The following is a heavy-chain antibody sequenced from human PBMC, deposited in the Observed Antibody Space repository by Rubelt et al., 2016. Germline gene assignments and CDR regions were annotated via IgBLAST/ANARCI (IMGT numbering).Heavy chain of an antibody. J-gene: IGHJ2*01. CDR1: GGSISSYY. CDR2: IYYSGST. D-gene: IGHD3-22*01. CDR3: AGQGDSSGRWSFDL. Sequence: QVQLQESGPGLVKPSETLSLTCTVSGGSISSYYWSWIRQPPGKGLEWIGYIYYSGSTNYNPSLKSRVTISVDTSKNQVSRRLSTGTAADTAVYYCAGQGDSSGRWSFDLWGRGTLVTVSS. V-gene: IGHV4-59*01.